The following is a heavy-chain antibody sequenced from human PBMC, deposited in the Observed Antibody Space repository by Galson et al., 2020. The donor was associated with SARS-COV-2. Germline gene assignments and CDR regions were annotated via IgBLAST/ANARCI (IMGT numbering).Heavy chain of an antibody. Sequence: ASVKVSCKASGYIFTGHYIHWVRQAPGQGLEWMGWINPNSGDTNYAQKFQGRVAMARDTSISTAYMELSRLRSDDTAVYYCARGALSGRYYGYFDLWGRGTLVTVSS. V-gene: IGHV1-2*02. D-gene: IGHD1-26*01. CDR1: GYIFTGHY. CDR2: INPNSGDT. J-gene: IGHJ2*01. CDR3: ARGALSGRYYGYFDL.